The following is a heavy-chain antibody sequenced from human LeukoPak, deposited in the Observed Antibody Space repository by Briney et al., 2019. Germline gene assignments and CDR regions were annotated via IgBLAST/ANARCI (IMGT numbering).Heavy chain of an antibody. J-gene: IGHJ4*02. CDR3: ARNLNDYVRGSYRYSPYGFDY. D-gene: IGHD3-16*02. CDR2: IYHNGAT. CDR1: GGSISSSSSIC. Sequence: TSETLSLTCAVSGGSISSSSSICWTWVRQPPGEGLEWIGEIYHNGATNYNPSLKSRVTMLLDTSKNQFSLKLSSVTAADTAVYYCARNLNDYVRGSYRYSPYGFDYWGQGTLVTVSS. V-gene: IGHV4-4*02.